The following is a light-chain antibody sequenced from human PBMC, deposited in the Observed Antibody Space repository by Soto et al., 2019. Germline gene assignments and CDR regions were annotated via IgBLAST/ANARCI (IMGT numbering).Light chain of an antibody. V-gene: IGKV1-5*01. Sequence: DIQMTQSPSTLSASVGDRVTITCRASQSISSWLAWYQHKPGKAPKLLIYDASSLESGVPSRFSGSGSGTEFTLTISSLQSDDCASYYCQRYNSYAWTFGRGTKVDIK. CDR1: QSISSW. CDR2: DAS. J-gene: IGKJ1*01. CDR3: QRYNSYAWT.